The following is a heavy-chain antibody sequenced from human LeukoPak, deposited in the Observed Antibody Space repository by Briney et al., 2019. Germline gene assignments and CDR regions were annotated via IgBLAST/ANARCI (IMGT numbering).Heavy chain of an antibody. CDR2: IYSGGTT. CDR1: GFTFSSYA. D-gene: IGHD6-13*01. Sequence: GGSLRLSCSASGFTFSSYAMSSVRQAPGKGLEWVSVIYSGGTTYYAASVKGRFTISRDNSKSTLYLQMNSLRAEDTAVYYCAGWPSSSWYKVAAFGIWGQGTMVTVSS. V-gene: IGHV3-23*03. J-gene: IGHJ3*02. CDR3: AGWPSSSWYKVAAFGI.